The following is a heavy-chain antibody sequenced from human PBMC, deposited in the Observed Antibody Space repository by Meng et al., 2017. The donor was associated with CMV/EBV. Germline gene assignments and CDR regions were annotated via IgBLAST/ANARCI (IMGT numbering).Heavy chain of an antibody. J-gene: IGHJ6*02. D-gene: IGHD5-12*01. Sequence: SVKVSCKASGGTFSSYTISWVRQAPGQGLEWMGRIIPILGIANYAQKFQGRVTITADKSTSTAYMELSSLRSEDTAVYYCAKGNIVAAYYYYGMDVWGQGTTVTVSS. CDR2: IIPILGIA. CDR1: GGTFSSYT. V-gene: IGHV1-69*02. CDR3: AKGNIVAAYYYYGMDV.